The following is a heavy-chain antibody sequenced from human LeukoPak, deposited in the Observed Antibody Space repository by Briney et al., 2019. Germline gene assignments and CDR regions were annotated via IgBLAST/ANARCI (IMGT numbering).Heavy chain of an antibody. CDR2: ISNSGST. D-gene: IGHD7-27*01. CDR3: ATKAWGSGTFDI. Sequence: SETLSLTCDVSGGSISSYYWNWLRQPPGKGLEWIGYISNSGSTRSNPSLKSRVAISADTSKNQFSLNLTSVTAADAAMYYCATKAWGSGTFDIWGRGTMVTVSS. J-gene: IGHJ3*02. CDR1: GGSISSYY. V-gene: IGHV4-59*01.